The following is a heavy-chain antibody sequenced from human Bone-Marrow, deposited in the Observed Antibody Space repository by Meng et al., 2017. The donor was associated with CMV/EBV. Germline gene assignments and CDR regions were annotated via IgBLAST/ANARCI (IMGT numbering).Heavy chain of an antibody. CDR3: ARDLLGGSSDSGGKDAFDI. Sequence: GSLRLSCTVSGGSISSYYWSWIRQPPGKGLEWIGYIHYSGNTDYNPSLESRVTISVDTSKNQFSLKVTSVTPADTAMYYCARDLLGGSSDSGGKDAFDIWGQGTRVTGSS. J-gene: IGHJ3*02. CDR2: IHYSGNT. CDR1: GGSISSYY. V-gene: IGHV4-59*01. D-gene: IGHD2-15*01.